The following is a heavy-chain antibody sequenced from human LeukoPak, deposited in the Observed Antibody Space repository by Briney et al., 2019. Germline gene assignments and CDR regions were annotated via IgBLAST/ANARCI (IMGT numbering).Heavy chain of an antibody. J-gene: IGHJ3*02. V-gene: IGHV1-2*04. CDR1: GYTFTGYY. D-gene: IGHD1-26*01. CDR3: ARLGDVIVGAPRNAFDI. Sequence: GASVKVSCKASGYTFTGYYMHWVRQAPGQGLEWMGWINPNSGGTNYAQKFQGWVTMTRDTSISTAYMELSRLRSDDTAVYYCARLGDVIVGAPRNAFDIWGQGTMVTVSS. CDR2: INPNSGGT.